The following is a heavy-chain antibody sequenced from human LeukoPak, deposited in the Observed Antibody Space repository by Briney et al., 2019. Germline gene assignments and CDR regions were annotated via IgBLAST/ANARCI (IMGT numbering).Heavy chain of an antibody. D-gene: IGHD3-16*02. J-gene: IGHJ4*02. CDR2: ISGSGGST. CDR3: AKGPSSYVWGSYRSPLSFDY. V-gene: IGHV3-23*01. CDR1: GFTFSSYA. Sequence: PGGSLRLSCAASGFTFSSYAMSWVRQAPGKGLEWVSAISGSGGSTYYADSVKGRFTISRDNSKNTLYLQMNSLRAEDTAVYYCAKGPSSYVWGSYRSPLSFDYWGQGTLVTVSS.